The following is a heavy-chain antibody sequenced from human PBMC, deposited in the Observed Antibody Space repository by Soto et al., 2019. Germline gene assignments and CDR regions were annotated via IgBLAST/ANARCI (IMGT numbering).Heavy chain of an antibody. Sequence: QLQLQESGPGLVKPSETLSLTCSVSGGSIRSSTYYWGWIRQPPGKGLEWIGSIYYSGSTYYNPSLKSRVTISVDTSQKHLSLRLSSVTAADTAVYYCARLYYYDSSGYDGFDYWGQGTLVTVSS. D-gene: IGHD3-22*01. J-gene: IGHJ4*02. CDR2: IYYSGST. CDR1: GGSIRSSTYY. CDR3: ARLYYYDSSGYDGFDY. V-gene: IGHV4-39*02.